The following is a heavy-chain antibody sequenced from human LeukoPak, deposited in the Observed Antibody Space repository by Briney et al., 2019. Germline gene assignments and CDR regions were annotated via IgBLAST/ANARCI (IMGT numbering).Heavy chain of an antibody. CDR1: GGSFSGYY. D-gene: IGHD1-14*01. V-gene: IGHV4-34*01. CDR3: ARCSSVYLMDY. Sequence: SETLSLTCAVYGGSFSGYYWSWIRQPPGKGLEWIGEINHSGSTNYNPSLKSRVTISVDTSKNQFSLKLSSVTAADTAVYYCARCSSVYLMDYWGQGTLVTVSS. CDR2: INHSGST. J-gene: IGHJ4*02.